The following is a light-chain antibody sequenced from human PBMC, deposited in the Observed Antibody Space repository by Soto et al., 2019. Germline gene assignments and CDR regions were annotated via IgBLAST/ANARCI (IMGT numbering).Light chain of an antibody. V-gene: IGKV1-13*02. J-gene: IGKJ2*01. Sequence: AIQLTQSPSSLSASVGDRVTITCRASQGISSALAWYQQKPGKAPKLLIYDASSLESGDPSRFSGSGSGTDFTLTISSLQPEDFATYYCQQFNSYPLRTFGQGTKLEIK. CDR3: QQFNSYPLRT. CDR1: QGISSA. CDR2: DAS.